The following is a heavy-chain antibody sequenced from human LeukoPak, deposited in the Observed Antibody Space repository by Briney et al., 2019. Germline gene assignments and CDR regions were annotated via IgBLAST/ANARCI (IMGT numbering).Heavy chain of an antibody. CDR1: GYTFTGYY. CDR3: ARSHRELLDSYYYYYHGMDV. D-gene: IGHD1-26*01. Sequence: ASVKVSCKASGYTFTGYYMHWVRQAPGQGLEWMGWINPNSGGTNYAQKFQGWVTMTRDTSISTAYMELSRLRSDDTAVYYCARSHRELLDSYYYYYHGMDVWGQGTTVTVSS. CDR2: INPNSGGT. V-gene: IGHV1-2*04. J-gene: IGHJ6*02.